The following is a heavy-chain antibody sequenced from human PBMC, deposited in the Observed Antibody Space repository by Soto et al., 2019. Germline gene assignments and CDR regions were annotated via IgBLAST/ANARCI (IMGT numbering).Heavy chain of an antibody. V-gene: IGHV4-34*01. D-gene: IGHD4-4*01. CDR2: ISHSGST. Sequence: PLEPQSLTSAVYGGYFVFYDGLWIRKPTGKGLEWIGEISHSGSTNDNPSLKSRVTISVDTSKNQFSLKLSSVTAADTAVYYCARTLRSGGGSVVRYSNGYNWFDPWGQGTLVTVSS. CDR3: ARTLRSGGGSVVRYSNGYNWFDP. CDR1: GGYFVFYD. J-gene: IGHJ5*02.